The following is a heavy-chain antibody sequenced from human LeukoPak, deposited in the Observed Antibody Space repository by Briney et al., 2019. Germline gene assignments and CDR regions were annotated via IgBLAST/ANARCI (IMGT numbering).Heavy chain of an antibody. Sequence: GSSVKVSCKASVGTCSSYASSWVRQAPGQGLEWMGRIIPSLGIANYAQKFQGRATITAYKSTSTAYMELRSLRSEDTAVYYCARARRLGELLLYYYYYGMDVWGQGTKVTVSS. D-gene: IGHD3-10*01. J-gene: IGHJ6*02. CDR2: IIPSLGIA. CDR1: VGTCSSYA. V-gene: IGHV1-69*04. CDR3: ARARRLGELLLYYYYYGMDV.